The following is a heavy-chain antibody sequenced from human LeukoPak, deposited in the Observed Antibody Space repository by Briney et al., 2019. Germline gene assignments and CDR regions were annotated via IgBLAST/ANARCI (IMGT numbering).Heavy chain of an antibody. V-gene: IGHV4-59*01. CDR1: GGSISSYY. CDR2: IYYSGST. CDR3: ARGRRGTIFGVVTSNGYLYYYYYMDV. J-gene: IGHJ6*03. Sequence: SETLSLTCTASGGSISSYYWSWIRQPPGKGLEWIGYIYYSGSTNYNPSLKSRLTISVDTSNNQFSLKLSSVTAADTAVYSCARGRRGTIFGVVTSNGYLYYYYYMDVWGKGTTVTVSS. D-gene: IGHD3-3*01.